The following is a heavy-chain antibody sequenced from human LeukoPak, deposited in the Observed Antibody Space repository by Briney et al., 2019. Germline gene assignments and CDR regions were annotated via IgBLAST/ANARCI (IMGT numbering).Heavy chain of an antibody. CDR1: GYTFTSYG. J-gene: IGHJ4*02. V-gene: IGHV1-18*01. Sequence: GASVKVSCKASGYTFTSYGISWVRQAPGQGLEWMGWISAYNGNTNYAQKLQGRVTMTTDTSTSTAYMELRSLSSDDTAVYYCARDPTRVAIHQFDYWGQGTLVTVSS. CDR2: ISAYNGNT. D-gene: IGHD2-2*02. CDR3: ARDPTRVAIHQFDY.